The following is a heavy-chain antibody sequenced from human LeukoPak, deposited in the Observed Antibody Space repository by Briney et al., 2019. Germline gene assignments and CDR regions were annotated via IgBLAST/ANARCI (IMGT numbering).Heavy chain of an antibody. CDR2: ISGSGGST. D-gene: IGHD2-21*02. CDR1: GFTFSSYA. Sequence: SGGSLRLSCAASGFTFSSYAMSWVRQAPGKGLEWVSAISGSGGSTYYADSVKGRFTISRDNSKNTLYLQMNSLRAEDTAVYYCARVAGDWVAFDIWGQGTMVTVSS. CDR3: ARVAGDWVAFDI. V-gene: IGHV3-23*01. J-gene: IGHJ3*02.